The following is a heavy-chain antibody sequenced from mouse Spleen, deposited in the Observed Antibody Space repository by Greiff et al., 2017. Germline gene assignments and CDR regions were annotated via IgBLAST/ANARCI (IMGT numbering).Heavy chain of an antibody. Sequence: VPLVESGGGLVKPGGSLKLSCAASGFTFSSYAMSWVRQTPEKRLEWVATISDGGSYTYYPDNVKGRFTISRDNAKNNLYLQMSHLKSEDTAMYYCARDGGSNPFAYWGQGTLVTVSA. CDR3: ARDGGSNPFAY. J-gene: IGHJ3*01. D-gene: IGHD1-1*02. V-gene: IGHV5-4*01. CDR2: ISDGGSYT. CDR1: GFTFSSYA.